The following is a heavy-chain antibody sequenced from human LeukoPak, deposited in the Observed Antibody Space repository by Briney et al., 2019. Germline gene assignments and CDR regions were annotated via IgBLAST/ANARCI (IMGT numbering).Heavy chain of an antibody. CDR3: ARLGGGNDYGDYGARDY. CDR1: GFTFDDYG. Sequence: PGGSLRLSCAASGFTFDDYGMSWVRQAPGKGLEWDSGINWNGGSTGYADSVKGRFTISRDNAKNSLYLQMNSLRAEDTALYYCARLGGGNDYGDYGARDYWGQGTLVTVSS. CDR2: INWNGGST. V-gene: IGHV3-20*04. D-gene: IGHD4-17*01. J-gene: IGHJ4*02.